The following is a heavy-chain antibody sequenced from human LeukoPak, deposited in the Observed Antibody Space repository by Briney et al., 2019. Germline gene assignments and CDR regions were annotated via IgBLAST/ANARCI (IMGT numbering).Heavy chain of an antibody. CDR3: AKNYYSDTSAYFRYAFDI. J-gene: IGHJ3*02. V-gene: IGHV3-23*01. D-gene: IGHD3-22*01. Sequence: GSLRLSCAASGFTFSSYAMSWVRQAPGKGLEWVSAISGSGGSTYYADSVKGRFTISRDNSKNTLYLQMNSLRAEDTAVYYCAKNYYSDTSAYFRYAFDIWGQGTVVTVSS. CDR1: GFTFSSYA. CDR2: ISGSGGST.